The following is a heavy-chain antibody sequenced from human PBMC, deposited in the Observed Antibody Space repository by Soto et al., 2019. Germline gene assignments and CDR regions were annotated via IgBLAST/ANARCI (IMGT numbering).Heavy chain of an antibody. CDR2: IIPIFGTA. CDR3: AAEIDDYADFNH. Sequence: ASVKVSCKASGGTFSSYAISWVRQAPGQGLEWMGGIIPIFGTANYAQNFQDRVTITRDMSTSTSYMELSSLTSEDTAVYFCAAEIDDYADFNHWGQGTPVTVSS. CDR1: GGTFSSYA. J-gene: IGHJ5*02. V-gene: IGHV1-69*05. D-gene: IGHD4-17*01.